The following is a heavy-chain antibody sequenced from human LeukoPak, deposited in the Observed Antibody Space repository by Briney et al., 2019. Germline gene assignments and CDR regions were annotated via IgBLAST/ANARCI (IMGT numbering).Heavy chain of an antibody. CDR3: ARQTGSGLFILP. J-gene: IGHJ4*02. CDR1: GGSISSSNYY. Sequence: SETLSLTCTVSGGSISSSNYYWGWIRQPPGMGLEWIGSIYYTGNTYYNASLKSQVSISIDTSKNQFSLKLTSVTAADTAVYYCARQTGSGLFILPGGQGILVTVSS. D-gene: IGHD3/OR15-3a*01. V-gene: IGHV4-39*01. CDR2: IYYTGNT.